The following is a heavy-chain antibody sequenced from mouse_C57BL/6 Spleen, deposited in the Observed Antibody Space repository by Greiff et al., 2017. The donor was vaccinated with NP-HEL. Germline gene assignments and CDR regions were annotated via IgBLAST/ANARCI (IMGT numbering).Heavy chain of an antibody. CDR3: ARDRGRGYAMDY. J-gene: IGHJ4*01. Sequence: VQLQESGPGLVKPSQSLSLTCSVTGYSITSGYYWNWIRQFPGNKLEWMGYISYDGSNNYNPSLKNRISITRDTSKNQFFLKLNSVTTEDTATYYCARDRGRGYAMDYWGQGTSVTVSS. CDR2: ISYDGSN. V-gene: IGHV3-6*01. CDR1: GYSITSGYY. D-gene: IGHD3-1*01.